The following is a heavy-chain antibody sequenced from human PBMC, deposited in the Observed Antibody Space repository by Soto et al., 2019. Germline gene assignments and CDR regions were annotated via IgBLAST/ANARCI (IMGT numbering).Heavy chain of an antibody. Sequence: ASVKVSCKASGYTFTSYGISWVRQAPGQGLEWMGWISAYNGNTNYAQKLQGRVTMTTDTSTSTAYMELRSLRSDDTAVYYCARGLISGYSYPSASRDFDYWGQGTLVTVSS. J-gene: IGHJ4*02. D-gene: IGHD5-18*01. CDR2: ISAYNGNT. CDR1: GYTFTSYG. V-gene: IGHV1-18*01. CDR3: ARGLISGYSYPSASRDFDY.